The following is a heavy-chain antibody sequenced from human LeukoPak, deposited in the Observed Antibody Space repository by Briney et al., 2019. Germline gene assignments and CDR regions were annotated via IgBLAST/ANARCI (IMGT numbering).Heavy chain of an antibody. D-gene: IGHD6-13*01. Sequence: GGSLRLSCAASGCTFSSYEMNWVRQAPGKGLEWVSYISSSGSTIYYADSVKGRFTISRDNAKNSLYLQMNSLRAEDTAVYYCARDSVAAAGTRSKYNWFDPWGQGTLVTVSS. V-gene: IGHV3-48*03. CDR2: ISSSGSTI. J-gene: IGHJ5*02. CDR1: GCTFSSYE. CDR3: ARDSVAAAGTRSKYNWFDP.